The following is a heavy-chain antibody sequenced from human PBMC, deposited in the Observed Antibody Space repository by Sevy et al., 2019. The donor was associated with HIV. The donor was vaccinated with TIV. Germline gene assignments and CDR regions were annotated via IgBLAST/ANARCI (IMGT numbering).Heavy chain of an antibody. CDR1: GYTFTGYY. V-gene: IGHV1-2*02. Sequence: ASVKVSCKASGYTFTGYYMHWVRQAPGQGLEWMGWINPNSGGTNYAQKFQGRVTMTRDTSISTAYMELRRLRSDDTAVYDCARVPDYCGGDCYSDAFDIWGQGTMVTVSS. CDR2: INPNSGGT. D-gene: IGHD2-21*02. J-gene: IGHJ3*02. CDR3: ARVPDYCGGDCYSDAFDI.